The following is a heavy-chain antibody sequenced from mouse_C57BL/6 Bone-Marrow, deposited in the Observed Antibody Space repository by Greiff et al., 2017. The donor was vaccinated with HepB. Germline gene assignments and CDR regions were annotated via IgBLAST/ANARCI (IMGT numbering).Heavy chain of an antibody. J-gene: IGHJ1*03. Sequence: VQLKQPGAELVKPGASVKMSCKASGYTFTSYWITWVKQRPGQGLEWIGDIYPGSGSTNYNEKFKSKATLTVDTSSSTAYMQLSSLTSEDSAVYYCARGSPLIRGPYFDVWGTRTTVTVSS. CDR2: IYPGSGST. CDR3: ARGSPLIRGPYFDV. V-gene: IGHV1-55*01. CDR1: GYTFTSYW. D-gene: IGHD1-1*01.